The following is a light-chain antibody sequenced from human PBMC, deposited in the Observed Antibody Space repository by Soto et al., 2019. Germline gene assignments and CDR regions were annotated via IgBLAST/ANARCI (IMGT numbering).Light chain of an antibody. CDR1: SSDVGSYNL. CDR2: EGN. CDR3: CSYAGSSTS. V-gene: IGLV2-23*01. Sequence: QSALTQPASVSGSPGQSITISCTGTSSDVGSYNLVSWYQQHPGKAPKLMIYEGNKRPSGVSNRFSGSKSGNTASLTISGLQAEDEADYYCCSYAGSSTSFGGGTKLTVL. J-gene: IGLJ3*02.